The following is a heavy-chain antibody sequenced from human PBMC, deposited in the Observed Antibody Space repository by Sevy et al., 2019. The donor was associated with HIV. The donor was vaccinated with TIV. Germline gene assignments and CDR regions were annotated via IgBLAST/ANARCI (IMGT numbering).Heavy chain of an antibody. J-gene: IGHJ4*02. D-gene: IGHD3-22*01. V-gene: IGHV3-21*01. CDR1: GFTFSSYS. CDR3: ARVKARGTYYYDSSEEMAYYFDY. CDR2: ISSSSSYI. Sequence: GGSLRLSCAASGFTFSSYSMNWVRQAPGKGLEWVSSISSSSSYIYYADSVKGRFTISRDNAKNSLYRQMISLRAEETAVYYCARVKARGTYYYDSSEEMAYYFDYWGQGALVTVSS.